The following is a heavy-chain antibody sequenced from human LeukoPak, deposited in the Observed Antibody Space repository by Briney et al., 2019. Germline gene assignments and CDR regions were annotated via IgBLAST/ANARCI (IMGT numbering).Heavy chain of an antibody. CDR2: ISAYNGNT. D-gene: IGHD3-22*01. CDR3: ARVGVYYYDSSGYYIDY. Sequence: SVKVSCKASGYTFTSYGISWVRQAPGQGLEWMGWISAYNGNTNYAQKLQGRVTMTTDTSTSTAYMELRSLRSDDTAVYYCARVGVYYYDSSGYYIDYWGQGTLVTVSS. CDR1: GYTFTSYG. V-gene: IGHV1-18*01. J-gene: IGHJ4*02.